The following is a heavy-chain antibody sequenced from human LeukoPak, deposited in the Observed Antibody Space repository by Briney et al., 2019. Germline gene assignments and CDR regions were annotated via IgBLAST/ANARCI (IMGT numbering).Heavy chain of an antibody. D-gene: IGHD3-3*01. J-gene: IGHJ5*02. CDR3: ARTLIVGEVEWFLSTGGFDP. CDR2: ISGSGDTT. V-gene: IGHV3-23*01. CDR1: GLTFSSYA. Sequence: GGSLRLSCAASGLTFSSYAMSWVRQGPGKRLEWVSTISGSGDTTSYADSVKGRFTISRDNAKNSLYLQMNSLRAEDTAVYYCARTLIVGEVEWFLSTGGFDPWGQGTLVTVSS.